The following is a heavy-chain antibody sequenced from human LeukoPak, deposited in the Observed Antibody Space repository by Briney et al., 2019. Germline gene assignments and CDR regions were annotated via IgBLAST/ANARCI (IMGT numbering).Heavy chain of an antibody. CDR1: GFTFSSYS. CDR2: ISSSSSTI. J-gene: IGHJ6*02. Sequence: GGSLRLSCAASGFTFSSYSMNWVRQAPGKGLEWVSYISSSSSTIYYADSVKGRFTISRDNAKNSLYLQMNSLRAEDTAVYYCARRLWFGERDGMDVWGQGTTVTVSS. V-gene: IGHV3-48*04. CDR3: ARRLWFGERDGMDV. D-gene: IGHD3-10*01.